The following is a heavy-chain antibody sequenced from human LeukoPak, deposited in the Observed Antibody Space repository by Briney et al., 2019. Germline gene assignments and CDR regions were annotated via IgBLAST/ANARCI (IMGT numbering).Heavy chain of an antibody. CDR1: GFTFDDYG. D-gene: IGHD6-19*01. CDR3: ARVGDSSGWDPFDY. Sequence: GGSLRLSCAASGFTFDDYGMSWVRQAPGKGLEWVSGINWNGGSTGYADSVKGRFTISRDNAKNSLYLQMNSLRAEDTALYYCARVGDSSGWDPFDYWGQGILVTVSS. V-gene: IGHV3-20*04. CDR2: INWNGGST. J-gene: IGHJ4*02.